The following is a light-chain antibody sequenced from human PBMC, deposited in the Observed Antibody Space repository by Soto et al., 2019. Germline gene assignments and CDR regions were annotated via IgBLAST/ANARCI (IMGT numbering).Light chain of an antibody. Sequence: EIVLTQSPAILSLSPGERATLSCRASQSVSSYLDWYQQKFGQAPRLLIYDASNRATGIPARFRGSGSGTDFTLTISSLEPEDFAVYYCQHRSNWPWTFGQGTKVEIK. CDR1: QSVSSY. CDR3: QHRSNWPWT. CDR2: DAS. J-gene: IGKJ1*01. V-gene: IGKV3-11*01.